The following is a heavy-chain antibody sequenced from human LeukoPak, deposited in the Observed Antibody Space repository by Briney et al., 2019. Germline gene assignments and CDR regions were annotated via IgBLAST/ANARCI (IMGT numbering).Heavy chain of an antibody. J-gene: IGHJ4*02. V-gene: IGHV1-2*06. CDR1: GYTFTDFY. CDR2: INPKSGGT. Sequence: ASVKVSCKASGYTFTDFYIHWVRQAPGQGLEWMGRINPKSGGTTYAQRFQGRVTMTRDTSISTAYMELSGLKSDDTAVYYCARDRSALGYRQFDYWGQGTLVTVSS. CDR3: ARDRSALGYRQFDY. D-gene: IGHD5-18*01.